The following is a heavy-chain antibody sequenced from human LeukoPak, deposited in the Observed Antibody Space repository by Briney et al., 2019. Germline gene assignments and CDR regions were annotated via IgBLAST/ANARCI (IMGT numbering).Heavy chain of an antibody. J-gene: IGHJ4*02. CDR3: ATPTDYGDYGIFDY. CDR1: GFTFSSYA. Sequence: TGGSLRLSCAASGFTFSSYAMSWVRQAPGKGLEWVSAISGSGGSTYYADSVKGRFTISRDNSKNTLYLQMNRLRAEDTAVYYCATPTDYGDYGIFDYWGQGALVTVPS. V-gene: IGHV3-23*01. CDR2: ISGSGGST. D-gene: IGHD4-17*01.